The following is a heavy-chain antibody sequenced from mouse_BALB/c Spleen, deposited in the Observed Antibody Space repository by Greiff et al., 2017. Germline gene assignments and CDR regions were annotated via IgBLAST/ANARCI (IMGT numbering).Heavy chain of an antibody. Sequence: VQLQQSGPELVKPGASVKIPCKASGYTFTDYNMDWVKQSHGKSLEWIGDINPNNGGTIYNQKFKGKATLTVDKSSSTAYMELRSLTSEDTAVYYCARYGNYRWYFDVWGAGTTVTVSS. V-gene: IGHV1-18*01. CDR1: GYTFTDYN. CDR2: INPNNGGT. D-gene: IGHD2-1*01. CDR3: ARYGNYRWYFDV. J-gene: IGHJ1*01.